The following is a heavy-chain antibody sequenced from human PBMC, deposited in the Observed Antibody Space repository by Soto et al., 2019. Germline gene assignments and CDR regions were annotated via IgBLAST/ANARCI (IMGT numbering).Heavy chain of an antibody. J-gene: IGHJ6*02. CDR1: GGSISSYY. CDR2: IYYSGST. Sequence: SETLSLTCTVSGGSISSYYWSWIRQPPGKGLEWIGYIYYSGSTNYNPSLKSRVTISVDTSKNQFSLKLSSVTAADTAVYYCARVLLETGPHYYYYGMDVWGQGTTVTVSS. V-gene: IGHV4-59*01. CDR3: ARVLLETGPHYYYYGMDV. D-gene: IGHD1-1*01.